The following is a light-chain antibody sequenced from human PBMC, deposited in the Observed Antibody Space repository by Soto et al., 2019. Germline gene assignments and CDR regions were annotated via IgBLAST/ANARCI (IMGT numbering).Light chain of an antibody. Sequence: EIVLTQSPGTLSLSPGERATLSCRASQTLNRNYLAWYQQRPGRAPRLLIYAASSRATGIPDRFSGSGSGTDFTLTISRLEPEDFAVYYCQQYDASKTFGQGTRVE. V-gene: IGKV3-20*01. CDR3: QQYDASKT. J-gene: IGKJ1*01. CDR2: AAS. CDR1: QTLNRNY.